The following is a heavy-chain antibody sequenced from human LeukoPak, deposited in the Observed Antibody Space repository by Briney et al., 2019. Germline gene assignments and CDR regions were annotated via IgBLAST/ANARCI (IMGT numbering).Heavy chain of an antibody. D-gene: IGHD3-3*01. CDR3: ARRWGYYDFWSDPYYMDV. V-gene: IGHV3-7*01. CDR2: IKKDGSEK. Sequence: GGSLRLSCAASGFTFRSYWMSWVRQGPGKGLEWVANIKKDGSEKYYVDSVKGRFTISRDNAKNSLYLQMNSLRAEDTAVYYCARRWGYYDFWSDPYYMDVWGKGTTVTVSS. CDR1: GFTFRSYW. J-gene: IGHJ6*03.